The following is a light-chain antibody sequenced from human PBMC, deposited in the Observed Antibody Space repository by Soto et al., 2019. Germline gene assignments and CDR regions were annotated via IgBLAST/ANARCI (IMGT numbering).Light chain of an antibody. CDR2: DAS. CDR3: QQRSNWLT. Sequence: EIVLTQSPATLSLSPGERATLSCRASQSVSSYLAWYQQKPGQAPRLLIYDASNRATGIPARFSRSGSGTYFTLTISSIEPEDFAVSYCQQRSNWLTFGGGTQVEIK. CDR1: QSVSSY. V-gene: IGKV3-11*01. J-gene: IGKJ4*01.